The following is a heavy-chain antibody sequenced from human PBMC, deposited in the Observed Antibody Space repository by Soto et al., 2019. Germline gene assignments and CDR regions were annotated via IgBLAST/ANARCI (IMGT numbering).Heavy chain of an antibody. D-gene: IGHD1-26*01. V-gene: IGHV1-69*01. J-gene: IGHJ4*02. CDR1: GGTFSRYG. Sequence: QVQLVQSGAEVKKPGSSVKVSCTASGGTFSRYGFTWLRQAPGQGFQWMGGIIPIFGTTHYEQNFQGRLSITADESTSTVYMELSSLRSDDTAIYFCARTYYQWEALHYLDFWGQGTLVTVSS. CDR2: IIPIFGTT. CDR3: ARTYYQWEALHYLDF.